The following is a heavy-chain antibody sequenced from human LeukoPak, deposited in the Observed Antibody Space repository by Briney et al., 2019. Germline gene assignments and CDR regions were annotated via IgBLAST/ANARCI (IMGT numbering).Heavy chain of an antibody. V-gene: IGHV4-39*01. CDR3: ARHVGGIAASGTRPFDY. Sequence: PSETLSLTCSVSGDSIRSGTYSWGWIRQPPGKGLEWIGSISYTGSTYYNPSLKSRVTISVDTSKNQFPLKMSSVTAADTAVYYCARHVGGIAASGTRPFDYWGQGTLVTVSS. J-gene: IGHJ4*02. D-gene: IGHD6-13*01. CDR1: GDSIRSGTYS. CDR2: ISYTGST.